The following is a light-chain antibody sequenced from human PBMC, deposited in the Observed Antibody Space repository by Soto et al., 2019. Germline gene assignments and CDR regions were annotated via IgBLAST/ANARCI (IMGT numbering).Light chain of an antibody. Sequence: QSALTQPRSVSGSPGQSVTISCTGTSSDIDAYNYVSWYQQHPGKAPKLMIYDVTKRPSGVPERFSASKSANTASLTISGLQAEDEADYYCCSYAGTYTWVFGGGTKLTVL. CDR1: SSDIDAYNY. CDR3: CSYAGTYTWV. J-gene: IGLJ3*02. V-gene: IGLV2-11*01. CDR2: DVT.